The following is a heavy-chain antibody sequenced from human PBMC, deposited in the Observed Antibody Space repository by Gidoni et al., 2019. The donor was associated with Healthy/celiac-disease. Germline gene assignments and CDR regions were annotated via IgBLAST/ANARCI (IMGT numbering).Heavy chain of an antibody. V-gene: IGHV1-2*04. D-gene: IGHD3-22*01. CDR2: INPNSGGT. CDR3: ARDYYDSLDY. Sequence: APGQGLEWMGWINPNSGGTNYAQKFQGWVTMTCDTSISTAYMELSRLRSDDTAVYYCARDYYDSLDYWGQGTLVTVSS. J-gene: IGHJ4*02.